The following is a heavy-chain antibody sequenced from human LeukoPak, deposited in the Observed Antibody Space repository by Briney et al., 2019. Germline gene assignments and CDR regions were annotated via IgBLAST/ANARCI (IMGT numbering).Heavy chain of an antibody. V-gene: IGHV4-59*12. CDR2: IYYSGST. J-gene: IGHJ6*03. CDR1: GGSISSYY. D-gene: IGHD1-14*01. CDR3: ARGGQVTDYYMDV. Sequence: SGTLSLTCTVSGGSISSYYWSWIRQPPGKGLEWIGYIYYSGSTNYNPSLKSRVTMSVDTSKNQFSLKLSSVTAADTAVYYCARGGQVTDYYMDVWGKGTTVTVSS.